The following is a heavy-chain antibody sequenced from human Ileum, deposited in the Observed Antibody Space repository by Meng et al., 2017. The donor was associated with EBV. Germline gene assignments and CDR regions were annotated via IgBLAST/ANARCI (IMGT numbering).Heavy chain of an antibody. CDR3: ARGQKGYFDL. CDR1: GGSISSSNYY. J-gene: IGHJ2*01. CDR2: IYNSGST. V-gene: IGHV4-30-4*01. Sequence: QVQLQASGPGLVKPSQTLSLTCTVSGGSISSSNYYWSWIRQPPGKGLEWSGHIYNSGSTYYNPSLKSRITISVDTSKNQFSLKLSSATAADTAVYYCARGQKGYFDLWGRGTLVTVSS.